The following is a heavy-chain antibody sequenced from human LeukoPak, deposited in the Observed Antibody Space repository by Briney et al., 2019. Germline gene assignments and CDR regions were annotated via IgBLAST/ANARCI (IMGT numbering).Heavy chain of an antibody. Sequence: SETLSLTCAVYGGSFSGYYWSWIRQPPGKGLEWIGEINHSGSNNYNPSLKSRVTISVDTSKNQFSLKLSSVTAADTAVYYCARDSSGYYYGGDAFDIWGQGTMVTVSS. CDR2: INHSGSN. CDR1: GGSFSGYY. CDR3: ARDSSGYYYGGDAFDI. D-gene: IGHD3-22*01. J-gene: IGHJ3*02. V-gene: IGHV4-34*01.